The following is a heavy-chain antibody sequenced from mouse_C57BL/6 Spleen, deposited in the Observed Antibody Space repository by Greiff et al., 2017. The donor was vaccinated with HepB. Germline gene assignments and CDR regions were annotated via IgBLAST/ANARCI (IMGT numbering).Heavy chain of an antibody. CDR2: IWSGGST. D-gene: IGHD2-4*01. J-gene: IGHJ4*01. CDR1: GFSLTSYG. Sequence: VQLQQSGPGLVQPSQSLSITCTVSGFSLTSYGVHWVRQSPGKGLEWLGVIWSGGSTDYNAAFISSLSISKDNSKSQVFFKMNSLQADDTAIYYCGTMITPYAMDYWGQGTSVTVSS. CDR3: GTMITPYAMDY. V-gene: IGHV2-2*01.